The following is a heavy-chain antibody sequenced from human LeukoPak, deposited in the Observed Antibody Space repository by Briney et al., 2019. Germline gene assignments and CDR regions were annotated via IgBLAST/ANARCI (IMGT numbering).Heavy chain of an antibody. Sequence: PGRSLRLSCAASGFTFSDFYMTWIRQAPGEGLEVVSYISSSNIDTNYADSVKGRFTVSRDNAKNSLYLQMNSLRAEDTAVYYCARDGMGGYDYFDYWGQGTLVTVSS. CDR3: ARDGMGGYDYFDY. D-gene: IGHD5-12*01. CDR1: GFTFSDFY. V-gene: IGHV3-11*05. CDR2: ISSSNIDT. J-gene: IGHJ4*02.